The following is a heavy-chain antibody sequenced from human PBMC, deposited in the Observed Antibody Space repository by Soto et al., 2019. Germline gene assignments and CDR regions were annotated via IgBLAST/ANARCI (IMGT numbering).Heavy chain of an antibody. D-gene: IGHD3-22*01. V-gene: IGHV1-8*01. CDR1: GYTFTSYD. CDR2: MNPNSGNT. J-gene: IGHJ3*02. CDR3: ARDSYYYDSSGYDAFDI. Sequence: ASVKVSCKASGYTFTSYDINWVRQATGQGLEWMGWMNPNSGNTGYAQKFQGRVTMTRNTSISTAYMELSSLRSEDTAVYYCARDSYYYDSSGYDAFDIWGQGTMVTVSS.